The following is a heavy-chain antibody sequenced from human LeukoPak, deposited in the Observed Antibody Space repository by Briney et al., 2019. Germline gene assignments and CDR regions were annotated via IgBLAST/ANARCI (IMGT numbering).Heavy chain of an antibody. V-gene: IGHV4-39*01. Sequence: PSETLSLTCTVSGGSISSSSYYWGWIRQPPGKGLEWIGSIYYSGSTYYNPSLKSRVTISVDTSKNQFSLKPSSVTAADTAVYYCARGDSSAPYDPWGQGTLVTVSS. J-gene: IGHJ5*02. CDR3: ARGDSSAPYDP. CDR2: IYYSGST. D-gene: IGHD6-19*01. CDR1: GGSISSSSYY.